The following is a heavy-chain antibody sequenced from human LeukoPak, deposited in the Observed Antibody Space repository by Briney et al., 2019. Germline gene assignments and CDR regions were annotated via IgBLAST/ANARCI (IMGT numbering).Heavy chain of an antibody. CDR2: INPSGGST. Sequence: GASVKVSCKASGYTFTSYYMHWVRQAPGQGLEWMGIINPSGGSTSYAQKFQGRVTMTRDTSTSTVYMELISLRSEDTAVYYCARSTGGWTQYFQHWGQGTLVTVSS. CDR1: GYTFTSYY. D-gene: IGHD6-19*01. V-gene: IGHV1-46*01. J-gene: IGHJ1*01. CDR3: ARSTGGWTQYFQH.